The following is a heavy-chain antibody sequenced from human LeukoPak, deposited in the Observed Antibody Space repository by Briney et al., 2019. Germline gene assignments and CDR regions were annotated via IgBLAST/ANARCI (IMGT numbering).Heavy chain of an antibody. J-gene: IGHJ4*02. D-gene: IGHD6-19*01. V-gene: IGHV3-30*18. CDR3: AKEDAAGWYGVDY. CDR2: ISYDGVYK. CDR1: GFTFTTYG. Sequence: GGSLRLSCAASGFTFTTYGMHWVRQAPGKGLQWVTFISYDGVYKYYADSVRGRFTISRDNSKNTVSLQMNSLRPEDTAVYYCAKEDAAGWYGVDYWGQGTLVTVSS.